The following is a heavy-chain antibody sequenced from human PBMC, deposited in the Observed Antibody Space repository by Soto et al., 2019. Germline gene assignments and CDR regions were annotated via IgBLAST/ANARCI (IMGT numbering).Heavy chain of an antibody. Sequence: QVQLVQSGAEVTKPGASVKVSCKASGYTFTSYDINWVRQATGQGLEWMGWMNPNSGNTGYAQKFQGRVTMTRNTSISTAYMELSSLRSEDTAVYYCARKSSFNDYYYYGMDVWGQGTTVTVSS. CDR2: MNPNSGNT. J-gene: IGHJ6*02. V-gene: IGHV1-8*01. CDR1: GYTFTSYD. CDR3: ARKSSFNDYYYYGMDV.